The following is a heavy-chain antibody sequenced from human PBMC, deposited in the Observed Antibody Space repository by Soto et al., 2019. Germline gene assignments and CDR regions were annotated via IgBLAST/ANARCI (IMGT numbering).Heavy chain of an antibody. D-gene: IGHD2-21*02. CDR2: TSTSGST. CDR1: GVTLSGYY. V-gene: IGHV4-4*07. Sequence: SETVSLTCTVSGVTLSGYYWSWIRQTPGKTLEWIGCTSTSGSTNSNPSLKSRVTMSADTSKTHFSLKVSSVTAADTAVYYCARESTVVTLRTFDISGQGTMVTVSS. CDR3: ARESTVVTLRTFDI. J-gene: IGHJ3*02.